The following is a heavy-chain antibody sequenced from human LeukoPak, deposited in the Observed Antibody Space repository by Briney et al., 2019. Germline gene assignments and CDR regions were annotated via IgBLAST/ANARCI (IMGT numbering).Heavy chain of an antibody. V-gene: IGHV4-59*01. CDR2: IYYSGST. D-gene: IGHD3-3*01. Sequence: PSETLSLTCTVSGGSISSYYWSWIRQPPGKGLEWIGYIYYSGSTNYNPSLKSRVTISVDTSKNQSSLKLSSVTAADTAVYYCARDPGSYDFWSGYFPYGMDVWGQGTTVTVSS. CDR3: ARDPGSYDFWSGYFPYGMDV. CDR1: GGSISSYY. J-gene: IGHJ6*02.